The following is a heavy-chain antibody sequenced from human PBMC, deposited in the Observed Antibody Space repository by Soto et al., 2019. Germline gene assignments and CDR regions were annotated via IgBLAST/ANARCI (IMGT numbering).Heavy chain of an antibody. V-gene: IGHV4-4*02. J-gene: IGHJ3*02. CDR2: SCHSGSS. CDR3: ARSYQSMASYGSSGVFDI. Sequence: QVQLQESGPGLVKPSGALSLTCAVSGGSVGSNSWWSWVRQPPGKGLEWIGESCHSGSSNYNPSLKSRVIISVDKSKNQFSLRLTSVTAADTAVYFCARSYQSMASYGSSGVFDIWGQGTMVTVSS. D-gene: IGHD6-6*01. CDR1: GGSVGSNSW.